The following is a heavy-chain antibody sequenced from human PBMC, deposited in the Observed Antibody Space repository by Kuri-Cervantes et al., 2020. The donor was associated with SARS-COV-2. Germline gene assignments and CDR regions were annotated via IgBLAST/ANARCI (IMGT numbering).Heavy chain of an antibody. CDR3: ARRREITEGIYYYYYYMDV. J-gene: IGHJ6*03. D-gene: IGHD3-10*01. V-gene: IGHV3-30-3*01. CDR1: GFTFSSYA. Sequence: GESLKISCAASGFTFSSYAMHWVRQAPGKGLEWVAVISYDGSNKYYADSVKGRFTISRDNSKNTLYLQMNSLRAEDTAVYYCARRREITEGIYYYYYYMDVWGKGTMVTVSS. CDR2: ISYDGSNK.